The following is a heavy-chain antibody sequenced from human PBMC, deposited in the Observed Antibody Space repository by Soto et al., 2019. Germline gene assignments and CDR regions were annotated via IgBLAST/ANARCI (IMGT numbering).Heavy chain of an antibody. CDR2: IVGGSGST. Sequence: QMQLMQSGPEVKKPGTSVKVSCKASGFTLTSADVQWVRQTRGQRLEWIGWIVGGSGSTNYAPQFQGRLAITGDMSTRTVYMELSSLRSEDTAVYYCAADWSNRPFDFWGQGTLVTVSS. CDR1: GFTLTSAD. CDR3: AADWSNRPFDF. V-gene: IGHV1-58*01. J-gene: IGHJ4*02. D-gene: IGHD3-3*01.